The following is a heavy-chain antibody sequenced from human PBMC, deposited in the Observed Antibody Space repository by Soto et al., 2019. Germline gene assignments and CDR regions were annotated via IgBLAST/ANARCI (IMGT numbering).Heavy chain of an antibody. CDR3: ARYYDGSGNSDAFDI. J-gene: IGHJ3*02. CDR2: IKQDGGER. CDR1: GFSFSSYW. Sequence: GGSLRLSCAASGFSFSSYWMTWVRQAPGKGLEWMANIKQDGGERYYVDSVRGRFTISRDNVKNSLYLEMNSLRAEDTAIYYCARYYDGSGNSDAFDIWGQGTMVTVSS. D-gene: IGHD3-22*01. V-gene: IGHV3-7*03.